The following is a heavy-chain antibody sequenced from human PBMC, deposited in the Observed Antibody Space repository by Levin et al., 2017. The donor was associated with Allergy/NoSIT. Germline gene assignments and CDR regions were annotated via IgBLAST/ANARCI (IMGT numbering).Heavy chain of an antibody. CDR3: VSQGGYCSLGTCYIDY. CDR2: ITDTGGAT. J-gene: IGHJ4*02. V-gene: IGHV3-64D*06. Sequence: GGSLRLSCSASGFTFRNYNIHWVRQAPGKGPELVSLITDTGGATYYADSVKGRFTISRDNSKDTLYLQMSSLRADDTAVYYCVSQGGYCSLGTCYIDYWGQGTLVTVSS. CDR1: GFTFRNYN. D-gene: IGHD2-15*01.